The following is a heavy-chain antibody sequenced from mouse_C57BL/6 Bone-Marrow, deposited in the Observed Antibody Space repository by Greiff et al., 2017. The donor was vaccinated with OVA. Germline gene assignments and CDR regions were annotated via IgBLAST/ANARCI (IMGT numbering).Heavy chain of an antibody. V-gene: IGHV5-12*01. J-gene: IGHJ3*01. CDR3: ARRDYEAWFAY. CDR2: ISNGGGST. CDR1: GFTFSDYY. D-gene: IGHD2-4*01. Sequence: DVHLVESGGGLVQPGGSLKLSCAASGFTFSDYYMYWVRQTPEKRLEWVAYISNGGGSTYYPDTVKGRFTISRDNAKNTLYLQMSRLKSEDTAMYYCARRDYEAWFAYWGQGTLVTVSA.